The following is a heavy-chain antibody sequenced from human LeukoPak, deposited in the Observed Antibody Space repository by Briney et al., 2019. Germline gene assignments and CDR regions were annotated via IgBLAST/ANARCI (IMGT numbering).Heavy chain of an antibody. CDR1: GGSISSSSYY. Sequence: SETLSLTCTVSGGSISSSSYYWGWIRQPPGKGLEWIGSIYYSGSTYYNPSLKSRVTISVDTSKNQFSLRLSSVTAADTAVYYCARGYSSSSPYYYYMDVWGKGTTVTVSS. V-gene: IGHV4-39*07. J-gene: IGHJ6*03. D-gene: IGHD6-13*01. CDR2: IYYSGST. CDR3: ARGYSSSSPYYYYMDV.